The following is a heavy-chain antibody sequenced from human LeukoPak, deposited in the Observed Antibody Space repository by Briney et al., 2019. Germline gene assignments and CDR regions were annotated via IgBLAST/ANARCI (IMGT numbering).Heavy chain of an antibody. Sequence: KTGGSLRLSCAASGFTFSAYSLNWVRQAPGKGLEWVSSISSAGSYIYFADSMKGRFTISRDNAKNSLYLQMNTLRAEDTAVYYCARDREEYDTSSYAFDNWGQGTMVTVSS. CDR2: ISSAGSYI. V-gene: IGHV3-21*01. CDR3: ARDREEYDTSSYAFDN. D-gene: IGHD3-22*01. CDR1: GFTFSAYS. J-gene: IGHJ3*02.